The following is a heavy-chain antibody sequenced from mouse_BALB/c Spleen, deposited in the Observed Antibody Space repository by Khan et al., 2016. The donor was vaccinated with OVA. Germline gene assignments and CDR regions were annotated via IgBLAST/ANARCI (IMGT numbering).Heavy chain of an antibody. Sequence: QVQLKQSGPGLVAPSQSLSITCTVSGFSLTSYDVHWVRQPPGKGLEWLGVIWAGGSTNYNSALMSRLNISKDNSKSQVFLKMNSLQTDDTAMYYCARDRYDGYYYAMDYWGQGTSVNVSS. V-gene: IGHV2-9*02. CDR3: ARDRYDGYYYAMDY. CDR2: IWAGGST. J-gene: IGHJ4*01. D-gene: IGHD2-14*01. CDR1: GFSLTSYD.